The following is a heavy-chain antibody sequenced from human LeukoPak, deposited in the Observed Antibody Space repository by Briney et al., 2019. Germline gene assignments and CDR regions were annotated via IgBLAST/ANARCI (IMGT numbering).Heavy chain of an antibody. CDR3: AKAFRGYSYGNLDY. J-gene: IGHJ4*02. V-gene: IGHV3-23*01. CDR1: GFTFTSYA. CDR2: ISGSGGST. D-gene: IGHD5-18*01. Sequence: GGSLRLSCAASGFTFTSYAMSWVRQAPGKGLEWVSAISGSGGSTYYADSVKGRFTISRDNSKNTLYLQMNSLRAEDTAVYYCAKAFRGYSYGNLDYWGQGTLVTVSS.